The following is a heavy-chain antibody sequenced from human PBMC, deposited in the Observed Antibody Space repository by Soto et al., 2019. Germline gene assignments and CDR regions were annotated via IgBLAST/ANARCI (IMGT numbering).Heavy chain of an antibody. CDR1: GFTFSSYA. D-gene: IGHD6-6*01. Sequence: EVQLLESGGGLVQPGGSLRLSCAASGFTFSSYAMNWVRQAPGKGPEWVSFISGTGGTTNYADSVKGRFTISRDNSNDTLYLEMNSLIAEDTAVYYCAKGKFSSTWYFDSWGQGTLFTVSA. CDR2: ISGTGGTT. CDR3: AKGKFSSTWYFDS. J-gene: IGHJ4*02. V-gene: IGHV3-23*01.